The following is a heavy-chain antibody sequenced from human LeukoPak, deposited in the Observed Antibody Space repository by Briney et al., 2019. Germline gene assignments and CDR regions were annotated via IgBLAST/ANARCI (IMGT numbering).Heavy chain of an antibody. V-gene: IGHV3-74*01. CDR2: INSDGSST. J-gene: IGHJ6*02. CDR1: GFPFSSYW. CDR3: ARERVVVTAIEDCYYGMDV. D-gene: IGHD2-21*02. Sequence: GSLRLSCAASGFPFSSYWMHWVRQAPGKGLVWVSRINSDGSSTSYADSVKGRFTISRDNAKNTLYLQMNSLRAEDTAVYYCARERVVVTAIEDCYYGMDVWGQGTTVTVSS.